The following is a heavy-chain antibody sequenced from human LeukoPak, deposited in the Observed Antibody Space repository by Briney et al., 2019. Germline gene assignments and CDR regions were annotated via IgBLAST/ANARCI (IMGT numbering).Heavy chain of an antibody. CDR1: GFNFSDYY. Sequence: GGSLRLSCVASGFNFSDYYMNWIRQSPGKGLEWISYMSSRSGIIYYADSVKGRFTISRDNSKNTLYLQMNSLRAEDTAVYYCASPYCSSTSCYRQYYYYMDVWGKGTTVTVSS. CDR3: ASPYCSSTSCYRQYYYYMDV. V-gene: IGHV3-48*01. CDR2: MSSRSGII. D-gene: IGHD2-2*02. J-gene: IGHJ6*03.